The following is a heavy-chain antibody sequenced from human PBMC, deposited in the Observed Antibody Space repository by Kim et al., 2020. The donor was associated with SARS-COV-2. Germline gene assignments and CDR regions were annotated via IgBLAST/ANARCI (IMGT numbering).Heavy chain of an antibody. Sequence: GGSLRLSCEASGFTVSSSDMNWVRQAPGKGLEWVSIIYRDGNTYYADSVKGRLTISRDNSKNTLFLQMNSLRAADTAVYYCSRRITTSWDLDYWGQGTLVTVSS. CDR2: IYRDGNT. V-gene: IGHV3-66*02. CDR3: SRRITTSWDLDY. J-gene: IGHJ4*02. CDR1: GFTVSSSD. D-gene: IGHD2-2*01.